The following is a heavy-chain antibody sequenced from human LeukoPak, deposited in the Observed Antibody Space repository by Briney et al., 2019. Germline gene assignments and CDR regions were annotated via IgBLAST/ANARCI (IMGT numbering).Heavy chain of an antibody. CDR1: GFTFSSYA. V-gene: IGHV3-23*01. Sequence: GGSLGLSCAASGFTFSSYAMSWVRQAPGKGLEWVSAISGSGGSTYYADSVKGRFTISRDNSKNTLYLQMNSLRAEDTAVYYCAKGSSSWDHFDYWGQGTLVTVSS. J-gene: IGHJ4*02. CDR3: AKGSSSWDHFDY. CDR2: ISGSGGST. D-gene: IGHD6-13*01.